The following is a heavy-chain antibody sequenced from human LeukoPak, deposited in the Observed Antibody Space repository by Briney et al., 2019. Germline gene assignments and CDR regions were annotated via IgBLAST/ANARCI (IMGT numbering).Heavy chain of an antibody. D-gene: IGHD2/OR15-2a*01. V-gene: IGHV4-34*01. CDR1: GGSFSGYY. Sequence: SETLSLTCAVYGGSFSGYYWSWIRQPPGKGLEWIGEINHSGSTNYNPSLKSRVTISVDTSKNQFSLKLSSVTAADTAVYYCARGEYYVFFYWGQGTLVTVSS. CDR2: INHSGST. J-gene: IGHJ4*02. CDR3: ARGEYYVFFY.